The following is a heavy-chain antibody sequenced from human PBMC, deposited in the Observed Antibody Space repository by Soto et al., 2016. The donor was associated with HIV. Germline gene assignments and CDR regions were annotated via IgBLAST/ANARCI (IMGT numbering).Heavy chain of an antibody. V-gene: IGHV4-34*01. CDR1: GGSFSHYS. CDR2: INHSGST. Sequence: QVQLQQWGAGLLKPSETLSLTCAVYGGSFSHYSWNWIRQPPGKGLEWIGQINHSGSTNYNPSLKSRVTISVDTSKNQFSLKLSSVTAADTAVYYCARGDYGDGEYFQHWGQGTLVTVSS. J-gene: IGHJ1*01. D-gene: IGHD4-17*01. CDR3: ARGDYGDGEYFQH.